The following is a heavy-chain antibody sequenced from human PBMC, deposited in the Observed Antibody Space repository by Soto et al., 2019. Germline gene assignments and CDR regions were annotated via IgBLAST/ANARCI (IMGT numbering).Heavy chain of an antibody. CDR1: GGIFSSYA. CDR3: ARGGSGYVWFNEF. Sequence: QEQLVQSGAEVKKPGSSVKVSCKASGGIFSSYAISWVRQAPGQGLEWLGGIIPIFGTANYAQKFQGRVTITADESTNTSYMDLSSLKSEDTAIYYCARGGSGYVWFNEFWGQGTLVTVSS. J-gene: IGHJ4*02. V-gene: IGHV1-69*01. D-gene: IGHD3-22*01. CDR2: IIPIFGTA.